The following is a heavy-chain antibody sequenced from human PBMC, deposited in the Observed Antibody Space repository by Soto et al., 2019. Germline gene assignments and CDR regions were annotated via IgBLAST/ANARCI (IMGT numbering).Heavy chain of an antibody. V-gene: IGHV1-18*01. D-gene: IGHD3-10*01. Sequence: ASVKVSCKASGYTFTSYGISWVRQAPEKGLEWMGWISAYNGNTNYAQKLQGRVTMTTDTSTSTAYMELRSLRSDDTAVYYCARDRVVRGVAAYNWFDPWGQGTLVT. J-gene: IGHJ5*02. CDR3: ARDRVVRGVAAYNWFDP. CDR2: ISAYNGNT. CDR1: GYTFTSYG.